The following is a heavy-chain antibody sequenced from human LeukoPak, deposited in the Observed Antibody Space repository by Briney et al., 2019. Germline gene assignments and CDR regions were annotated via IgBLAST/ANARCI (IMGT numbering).Heavy chain of an antibody. Sequence: SVKVSCKASGGTFSSYAISWVRQAPGQGLEWMGGIIPIFGTASYAQKFQGRVTITADESTSTAYMELSSLRSEDTAVYYCARGLSSSWSLNHYYYGMDVWGQRTTVTVSS. J-gene: IGHJ6*02. CDR2: IIPIFGTA. CDR1: GGTFSSYA. D-gene: IGHD6-13*01. CDR3: ARGLSSSWSLNHYYYGMDV. V-gene: IGHV1-69*01.